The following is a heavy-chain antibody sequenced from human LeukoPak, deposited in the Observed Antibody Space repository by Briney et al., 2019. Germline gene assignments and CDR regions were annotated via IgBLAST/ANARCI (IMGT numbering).Heavy chain of an antibody. V-gene: IGHV3-21*01. CDR3: ARNPNSANFPNWFDP. D-gene: IGHD4/OR15-4a*01. CDR2: ISGSSNYI. CDR1: GFTFSAYD. Sequence: PGGSLRLSCAASGFTFSAYDMNWVRQAPGKGLEWVSSISGSSNYIYYADSVRGRFTISRDNAKNSLYLQMNSLRAEDTAMYFCARNPNSANFPNWFDPWGQGTLVTVSS. J-gene: IGHJ5*02.